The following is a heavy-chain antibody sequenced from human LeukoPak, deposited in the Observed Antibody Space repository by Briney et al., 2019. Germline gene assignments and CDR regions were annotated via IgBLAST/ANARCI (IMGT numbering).Heavy chain of an antibody. Sequence: GRSLRLSCAASGFTFSSYGMHWVRQAPGKGLEWVAVISYDGSNKYYADSVKGRFTISRDNSKNTLYLQMNSLRDEDTAVYYCVRLVGSRSCSGGTCYSDYWGQGTLVTVSS. CDR3: VRLVGSRSCSGGTCYSDY. D-gene: IGHD2-15*01. CDR1: GFTFSSYG. CDR2: ISYDGSNK. V-gene: IGHV3-30*03. J-gene: IGHJ4*02.